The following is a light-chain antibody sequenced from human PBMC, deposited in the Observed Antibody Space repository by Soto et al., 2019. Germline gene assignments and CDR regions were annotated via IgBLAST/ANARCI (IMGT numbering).Light chain of an antibody. J-gene: IGLJ1*01. CDR1: SSDVGSHNL. CDR2: EDN. V-gene: IGLV2-23*01. CDR3: CSFAGSGTYV. Sequence: QSALTQPASVSGSPGQSITISCTGTSSDVGSHNLVSWYQQHPGKAPKLIIYEDNKRPSGVSNRFSGSKSGNTASLTIFGLQTEDEADYYCCSFAGSGTYVFGTGTKVTVL.